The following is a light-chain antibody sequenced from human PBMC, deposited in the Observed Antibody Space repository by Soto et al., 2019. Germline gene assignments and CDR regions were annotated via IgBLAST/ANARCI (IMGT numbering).Light chain of an antibody. V-gene: IGLV2-8*01. CDR3: GSYAFSNMA. J-gene: IGLJ2*01. CDR2: EVN. CDR1: IRDIGDYNY. Sequence: QSVLTQPPSASGSPGQSVTISCTGTIRDIGDYNYVSWYQQHPGKAPQLIIYEVNKRPSGVPDRFSGSKSGNTASLTVSGLEPEDESDYYCGSYAFSNMAFGGGTKLTVL.